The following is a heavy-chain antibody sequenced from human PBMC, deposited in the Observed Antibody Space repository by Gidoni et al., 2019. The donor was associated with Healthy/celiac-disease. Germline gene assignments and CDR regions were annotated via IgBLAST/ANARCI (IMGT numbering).Heavy chain of an antibody. J-gene: IGHJ2*01. D-gene: IGHD6-6*01. CDR3: ARDLEQLVWKNWYFDL. V-gene: IGHV3-11*01. Sequence: QVQLVESGGGLVKPGGSLRLSCAASGFTFRDYYMSWIRQAPGKGLEWVSYISSSGSTIYYADSVKGRFTISRDNAKNSLYLQMNSLRAEDTAVYYCARDLEQLVWKNWYFDLWGRGTLVTVSS. CDR2: ISSSGSTI. CDR1: GFTFRDYY.